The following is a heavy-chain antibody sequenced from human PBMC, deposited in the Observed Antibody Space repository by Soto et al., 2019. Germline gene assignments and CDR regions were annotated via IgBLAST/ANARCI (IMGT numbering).Heavy chain of an antibody. CDR2: ISGSGLST. D-gene: IGHD4-4*01. CDR3: AKPPVITASYYYYDMDV. CDR1: GFTFSTYP. V-gene: IGHV3-23*01. J-gene: IGHJ6*02. Sequence: EVQLLESGGGLVQPGGSLRLSCAASGFTFSTYPMSWVSQAPGKGLEWVSGISGSGLSTYYADSVKGRFTISRDNSKNTVFLQMNSLRDEDTAVYYCAKPPVITASYYYYDMDVWGQGTTVTVSS.